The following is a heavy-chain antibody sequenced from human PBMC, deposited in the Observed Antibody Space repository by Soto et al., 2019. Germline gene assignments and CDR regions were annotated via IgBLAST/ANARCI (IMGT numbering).Heavy chain of an antibody. CDR3: ARALRTKKDIVVVPAAIRIDY. CDR1: GYTFTGYY. D-gene: IGHD2-2*01. CDR2: INPNSGGT. V-gene: IGHV1-2*02. J-gene: IGHJ4*02. Sequence: ASVKVSCKASGYTFTGYYMHWVRQAPGQGLEWMGWINPNSGGTNYAQKFQGRVTMTRDTSISTAYMELSRLRSDDTAVYYCARALRTKKDIVVVPAAIRIDYWCQGTLVTVSS.